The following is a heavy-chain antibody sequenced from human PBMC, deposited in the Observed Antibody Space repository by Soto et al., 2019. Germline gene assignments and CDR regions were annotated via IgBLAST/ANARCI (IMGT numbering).Heavy chain of an antibody. Sequence: PGGSLRLSCAASGFTFSNYAMTWVRQAPGKGLQWVSVISGSGANTYYADSVKGRFSVSRDNSKNTLYLQMNTLRAEDTAVYYCAKDNRFLDYWGQGTLVNVSA. CDR2: ISGSGANT. CDR3: AKDNRFLDY. CDR1: GFTFSNYA. V-gene: IGHV3-23*01. D-gene: IGHD2-21*01. J-gene: IGHJ4*02.